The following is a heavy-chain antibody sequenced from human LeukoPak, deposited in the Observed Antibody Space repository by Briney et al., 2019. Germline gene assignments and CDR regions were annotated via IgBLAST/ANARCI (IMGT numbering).Heavy chain of an antibody. V-gene: IGHV1-69*05. CDR3: ARGLVYYDSSGPAFDI. CDR1: GGTFSSYA. Sequence: SVKVSCKASGGTFSSYAISWVRQAPGQGLEWMGGIIPIFGTANYAQKFQGRVTITTDESTSTAYMELSSLRPEDTAVYYCARGLVYYDSSGPAFDIWGQGTMVTVSS. CDR2: IIPIFGTA. D-gene: IGHD3-22*01. J-gene: IGHJ3*02.